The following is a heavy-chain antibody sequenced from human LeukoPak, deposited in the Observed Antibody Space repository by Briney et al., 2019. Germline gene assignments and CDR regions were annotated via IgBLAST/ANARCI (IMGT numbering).Heavy chain of an antibody. V-gene: IGHV1-18*01. J-gene: IGHJ2*01. CDR3: ARDGYFDL. CDR2: ISAHNGNT. Sequence: VSVKVSCKASGYTFTTHGIAWVRQAPGQGLEWMGWISAHNGNTNYAQSLQGRVTMTTDTSTNTAYMELRSLRSDDTAVYYCARDGYFDLWGRGTLAIVSS. CDR1: GYTFTTHG.